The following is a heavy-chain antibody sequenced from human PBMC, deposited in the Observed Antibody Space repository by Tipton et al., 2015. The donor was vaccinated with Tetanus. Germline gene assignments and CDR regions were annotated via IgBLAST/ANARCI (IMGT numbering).Heavy chain of an antibody. D-gene: IGHD5-24*01. Sequence: TLSLTCTVSGGSLSGYYWNWIRQSPGKGLEWIGYNYYSGSAIYNPSLKSRVTISLDTSKNQFSLTLNSVTAADTAVYFCAGYRVGWGGRGYWGQGTLVTVSS. J-gene: IGHJ4*02. CDR3: AGYRVGWGGRGY. CDR1: GGSLSGYY. CDR2: NYYSGSA. V-gene: IGHV4-59*01.